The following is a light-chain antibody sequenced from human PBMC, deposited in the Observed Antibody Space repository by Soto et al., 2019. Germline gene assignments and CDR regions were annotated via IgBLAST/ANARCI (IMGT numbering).Light chain of an antibody. Sequence: EIVLTQSPATLSLSPGDRATLSCRASQSVTSSLAWFQQKPGQAPRLLIYDVSRRATAIPARFSGSGSGTDFTLIISRLEPEDFAVYFCQQYGSSPPFTFGPGTKVDIK. CDR3: QQYGSSPPFT. CDR1: QSVTSS. CDR2: DVS. J-gene: IGKJ3*01. V-gene: IGKV3-20*01.